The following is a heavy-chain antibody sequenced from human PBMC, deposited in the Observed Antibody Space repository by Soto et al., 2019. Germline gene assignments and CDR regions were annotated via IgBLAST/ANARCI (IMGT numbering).Heavy chain of an antibody. CDR3: AKVKVVPAAMPPGGYYGMDV. D-gene: IGHD2-2*01. J-gene: IGHJ6*02. V-gene: IGHV3-30*18. Sequence: QVQLVESGGGVVQPGRSLRLSCAASGFTFSSYGMHWVRQAPGKGLEWVAVISYDGSNKYYADSVKGRFTISRDNSKNKLYLQMNSLRAEDTAVYYCAKVKVVPAAMPPGGYYGMDVWSQGTTVTVSS. CDR1: GFTFSSYG. CDR2: ISYDGSNK.